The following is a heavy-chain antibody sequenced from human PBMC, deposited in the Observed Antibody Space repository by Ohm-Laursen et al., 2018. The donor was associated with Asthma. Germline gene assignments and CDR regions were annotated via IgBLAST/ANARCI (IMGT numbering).Heavy chain of an antibody. CDR2: MNPNSGNT. J-gene: IGHJ5*02. D-gene: IGHD3-3*01. CDR1: GYTFTSYD. V-gene: IGHV1-8*01. CDR3: ARAALHYDFWSGPNWFDP. Sequence: VASVKVSCKASGYTFTSYDINWVRQATGQGLEWMGWMNPNSGNTGYAQKFQGRVTMTRNTSISTAYMELSSLRSEDTAVYYCARAALHYDFWSGPNWFDPWGQGTLVTVSS.